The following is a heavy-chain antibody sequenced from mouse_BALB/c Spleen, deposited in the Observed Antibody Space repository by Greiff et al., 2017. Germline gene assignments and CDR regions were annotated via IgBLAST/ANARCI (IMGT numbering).Heavy chain of an antibody. V-gene: IGHV14-3*02. CDR2: IDPANGNT. D-gene: IGHD2-2*01. CDR1: GFNIKDTY. J-gene: IGHJ4*01. CDR3: ARSGIYYGYDEAMDY. Sequence: LVESGAELVKPGASVKLSCTASGFNIKDTYMHWVKQRPEQGLEWIGRIDPANGNTKYDPKFQGKATITADTSSNTAYLQLSSLTSEDTAVYYCARSGIYYGYDEAMDYWGQGTSVTVSS.